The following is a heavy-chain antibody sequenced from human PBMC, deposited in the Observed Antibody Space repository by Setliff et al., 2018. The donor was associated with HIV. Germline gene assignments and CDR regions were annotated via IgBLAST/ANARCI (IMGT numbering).Heavy chain of an antibody. CDR2: IHAGNGYT. D-gene: IGHD3-16*01. J-gene: IGHJ4*02. CDR1: GYTFTDYT. V-gene: IGHV1-3*01. CDR3: ARIWGIPPLYYFDY. Sequence: ASVKVSCKASGYTFTDYTIHWVRQAPGQRLEWMGWIHAGNGYTKYSQKFQGRVTFTRDTSASAAYMDLSSLRSEDTAVYYCARIWGIPPLYYFDYWGQGTLVTVSS.